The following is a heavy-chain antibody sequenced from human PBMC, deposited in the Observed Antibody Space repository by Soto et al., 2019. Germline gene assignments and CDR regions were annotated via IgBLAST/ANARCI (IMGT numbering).Heavy chain of an antibody. CDR1: GFTFSSDW. CDR3: ASDRPGPQHYLDY. V-gene: IGHV3-74*01. CDR2: INTDGSGT. D-gene: IGHD6-6*01. Sequence: EVQLVESGGGLVQPGGSLRLSCAASGFTFSSDWLHWVRQAPGKGLVWVSRINTDGSGTTYADSVKGRFTISRDNANNQVYMQMNRLTAEDTAVYYCASDRPGPQHYLDYWGQGNMVTVSS. J-gene: IGHJ4*02.